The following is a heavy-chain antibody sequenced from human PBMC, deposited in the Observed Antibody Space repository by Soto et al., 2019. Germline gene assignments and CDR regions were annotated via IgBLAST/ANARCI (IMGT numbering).Heavy chain of an antibody. V-gene: IGHV3-53*01. CDR2: LYDVDGS. CDR1: GLTISGKKY. Sequence: DVQLVESGGGLIQPGESLRLSCAAFGLTISGKKYVAWVRQAPGKGLEWVSGLYDVDGSFYADSVRGRFTTSSDSSKNTVYLQMNDLRPDDTAVYYCATWHEREHAYDVWGQGTTVTVSS. CDR3: ATWHEREHAYDV. J-gene: IGHJ3*01. D-gene: IGHD1-1*01.